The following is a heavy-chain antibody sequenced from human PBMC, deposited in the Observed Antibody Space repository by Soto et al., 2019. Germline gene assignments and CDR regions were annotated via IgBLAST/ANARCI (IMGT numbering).Heavy chain of an antibody. CDR2: ISSDGSST. Sequence: GGSLRLSCAASGFTFSNSWMHWVRQVPGKGLVWVSRISSDGSSTNYADSVKGRFTISRDNAKNTLYLQMNSLRAEDTAVYYCARDWTGPRHVAYYYYNLDVWGKGTTVTVSS. D-gene: IGHD2-8*02. CDR1: GFTFSNSW. J-gene: IGHJ6*03. CDR3: ARDWTGPRHVAYYYYNLDV. V-gene: IGHV3-74*01.